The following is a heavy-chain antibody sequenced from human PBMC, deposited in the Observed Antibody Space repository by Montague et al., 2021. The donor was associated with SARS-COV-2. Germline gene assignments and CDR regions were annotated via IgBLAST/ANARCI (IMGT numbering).Heavy chain of an antibody. CDR3: ARGERRDVETAHLYYCKGIDL. D-gene: IGHD2-21*02. V-gene: IGHV4-34*01. CDR1: GDSFSTYY. CDR2: VNQSGRS. Sequence: SETLSLTCTVSGDSFSTYYWGWIRQPPGKGLEWIGEVNQSGRSSYNPSLKSRVTISVDTSKNQFSLNLRSVTAADTAVYYCARGERRDVETAHLYYCKGIDLWGQGTTVTVSS. J-gene: IGHJ6*02.